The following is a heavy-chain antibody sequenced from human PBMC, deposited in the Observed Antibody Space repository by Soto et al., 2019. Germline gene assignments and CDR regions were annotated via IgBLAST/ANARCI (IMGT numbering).Heavy chain of an antibody. CDR2: INQDGRAA. V-gene: IGHV3-7*01. J-gene: IGHJ5*02. CDR1: GFTFSTYW. D-gene: IGHD3-22*01. CDR3: ARDSFTYYYDSSGSLGP. Sequence: GGSLRLSCAASGFTFSTYWMSWVRQAPGKGLEWVANINQDGRAAWYVDSVKGRFTISRDNAKKSLYLQMNSLRLEDTAVYYCARDSFTYYYDSSGSLGPWGQGTLVTVSS.